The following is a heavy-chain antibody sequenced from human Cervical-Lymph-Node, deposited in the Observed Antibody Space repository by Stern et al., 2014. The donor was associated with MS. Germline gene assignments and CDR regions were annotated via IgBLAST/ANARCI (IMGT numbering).Heavy chain of an antibody. J-gene: IGHJ4*02. CDR3: ATTFR. Sequence: QVQLVQSGAEVKKPGSSVKVSCKASGGIFSSDVINWERQAPGQGLDWMGGIIPKFGPTKYAQKFQDRVKITADESMTTAYMDLSSLRSEDTALYYCATTFRWGQGTLITVSS. V-gene: IGHV1-69*01. D-gene: IGHD3-10*01. CDR2: IIPKFGPT. CDR1: GGIFSSDV.